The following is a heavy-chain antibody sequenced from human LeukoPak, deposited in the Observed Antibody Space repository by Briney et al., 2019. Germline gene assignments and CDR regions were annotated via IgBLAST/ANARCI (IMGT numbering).Heavy chain of an antibody. V-gene: IGHV4-39*07. J-gene: IGHJ4*02. D-gene: IGHD6-19*01. CDR2: IYYSGST. Sequence: SETLSLTCTVSGGSISSSSCYWDWIRQPPGKGLEWIGSIYYSGSTYYNPSLKSRVTISVDTSKNQFSLKLSSVTAADTAVYYCARVGSGSFDYWGQGTLVTVSS. CDR3: ARVGSGSFDY. CDR1: GGSISSSSCY.